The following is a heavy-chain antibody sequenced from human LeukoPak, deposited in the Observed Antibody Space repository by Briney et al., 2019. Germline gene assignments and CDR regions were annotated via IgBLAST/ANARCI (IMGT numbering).Heavy chain of an antibody. CDR1: GFTFNTYW. CDR2: INQDGSVR. D-gene: IGHD3-10*01. CDR3: ARDSGDYGMDV. J-gene: IGHJ6*02. V-gene: IGHV3-7*03. Sequence: GGSLRLSCAASGFTFNTYWMIWVRQAPGKGLDWVANINQDGSVRYYVASVKGRFTISRDNAKNLVHLQMNSLRAEDTAVYYCARDSGDYGMDVWGQGTTVTVSS.